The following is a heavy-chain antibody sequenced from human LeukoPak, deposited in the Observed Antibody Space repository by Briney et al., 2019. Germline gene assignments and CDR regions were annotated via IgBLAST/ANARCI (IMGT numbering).Heavy chain of an antibody. CDR2: INPQSGAA. CDR3: ARGGDDSGLYFAY. CDR1: RYTFTGVY. Sequence: ASVKVSCMPSRYTFTGVYIHWVRPALRQGLEWMAWINPQSGAANYAQKSQGRVTMTMDMSISTAYMEVTSLRFDDTAVYYCARGGDDSGLYFAYWGQGTLVTVSS. V-gene: IGHV1-2*02. J-gene: IGHJ4*02. D-gene: IGHD3-22*01.